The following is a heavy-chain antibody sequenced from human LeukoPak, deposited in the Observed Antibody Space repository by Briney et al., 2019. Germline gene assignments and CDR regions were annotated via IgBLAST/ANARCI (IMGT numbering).Heavy chain of an antibody. V-gene: IGHV3-21*01. Sequence: GRSLRLSCAASGFSFSDYSLSWVRQAPGKGLEWVSSISSTSGYIYYTDPVKGRFTISRDNAKNSLYLQMNSLRAEDTAVYYCARARGRQLSPFDYWGQGTLVTVSS. CDR3: ARARGRQLSPFDY. D-gene: IGHD3-10*01. CDR2: ISSTSGYI. CDR1: GFSFSDYS. J-gene: IGHJ4*02.